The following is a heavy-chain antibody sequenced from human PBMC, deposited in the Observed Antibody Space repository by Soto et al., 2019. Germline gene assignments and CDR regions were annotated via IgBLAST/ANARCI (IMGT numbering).Heavy chain of an antibody. V-gene: IGHV1-3*01. D-gene: IGHD4-17*01. Sequence: QVQLVQSGAEVKKPGASVKVSCKASGYTFRAYPIYWVRQAPGQRLECMGWINASNGNTRYSEKFDGRVTFTRDTSATTDYMEFSSLRSEDTAVYFCARDSDLTVVTTLDYWGQGTPVTVSS. CDR3: ARDSDLTVVTTLDY. CDR2: INASNGNT. J-gene: IGHJ4*02. CDR1: GYTFRAYP.